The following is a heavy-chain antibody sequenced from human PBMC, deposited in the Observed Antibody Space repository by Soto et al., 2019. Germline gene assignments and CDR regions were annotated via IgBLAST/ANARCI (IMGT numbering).Heavy chain of an antibody. V-gene: IGHV3-7*01. CDR2: IKQDGSEK. Sequence: GSLRLSCAASGFTFSSYAMHWVRQAPGKGLEWVANIKQDGSEKYYVDSVKGRFTISRDNAKNSLYLQMNSLRAEDTAVYYCARDPQFVSAVADSGYWGQGTLVTVSS. CDR1: GFTFSSYA. J-gene: IGHJ4*02. CDR3: ARDPQFVSAVADSGY. D-gene: IGHD6-19*01.